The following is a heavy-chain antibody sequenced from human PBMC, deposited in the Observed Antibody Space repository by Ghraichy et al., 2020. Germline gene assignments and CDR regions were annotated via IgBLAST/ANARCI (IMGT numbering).Heavy chain of an antibody. J-gene: IGHJ4*02. V-gene: IGHV3-30*18. CDR1: GFTFSRYG. Sequence: GGSLRLSCAASGFTFSRYGMHWVRQAPGKGLEWVALRSPDDKTPYYADSVKGRFTISRDNSKNTLFLQMNNLSPEDTGMYYCAKGEDGSPDSWGQGTLVIVSS. CDR3: AKGEDGSPDS. CDR2: RSPDDKTP. D-gene: IGHD1-26*01.